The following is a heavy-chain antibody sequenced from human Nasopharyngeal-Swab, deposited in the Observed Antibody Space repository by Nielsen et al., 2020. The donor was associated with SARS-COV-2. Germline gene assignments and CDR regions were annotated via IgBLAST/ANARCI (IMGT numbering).Heavy chain of an antibody. Sequence: ASVKVSCKASGYTFNRYGISWVRQAPGQGLEWMGWISAYSGKTNFAQKFQDRLTMITDASTSTAYMELKSLRSDDTAVYYCATGRRDSSSWYPSVDYWGQGTLVTVSS. V-gene: IGHV1-18*01. D-gene: IGHD6-13*01. J-gene: IGHJ4*02. CDR2: ISAYSGKT. CDR1: GYTFNRYG. CDR3: ATGRRDSSSWYPSVDY.